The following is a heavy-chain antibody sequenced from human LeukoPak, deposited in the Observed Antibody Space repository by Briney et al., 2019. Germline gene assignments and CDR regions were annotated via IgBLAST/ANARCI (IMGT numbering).Heavy chain of an antibody. D-gene: IGHD2-2*01. CDR3: ARSTASEGPTHNWFDP. J-gene: IGHJ5*02. V-gene: IGHV4-39*01. CDR1: GGSISSSCKY. CDR2: IYYSGTT. Sequence: PSETLSLTCTVSGGSISSSCKYWGWVRQPPGRGLEWIGSIYYSGTTYYNPSLKSRVTISVDTSKNQFSLKLTSVTPADTAVYYCARSTASEGPTHNWFDPWGQGTLVTVSS.